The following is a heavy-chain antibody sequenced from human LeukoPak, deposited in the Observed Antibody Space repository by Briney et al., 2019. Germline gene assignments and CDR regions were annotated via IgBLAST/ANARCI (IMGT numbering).Heavy chain of an antibody. CDR2: ISGSGGST. CDR3: AKMLIIAYYFDY. CDR1: GFTFSSYA. J-gene: IGHJ4*02. Sequence: QTGGSLRLSCAASGFTFSSYAMSWVRQAPGKGLEWVSAISGSGGSTYYADSVKGRFTISRDNSKNTLYLQMNSLRAEDTAVYYCAKMLIIAYYFDYWGQGTLVTVSS. V-gene: IGHV3-23*01. D-gene: IGHD3-16*01.